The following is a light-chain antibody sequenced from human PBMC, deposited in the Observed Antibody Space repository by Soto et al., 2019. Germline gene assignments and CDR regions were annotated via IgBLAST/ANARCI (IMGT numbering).Light chain of an antibody. CDR1: QSISSW. V-gene: IGKV1-5*03. J-gene: IGKJ1*01. Sequence: DIQMTHSPSTLSASVGDRVTITCRASQSISSWLAWYQQKPGKAPKLLIYKASSLESGVPSRFSGSGSGTEFTLTISSLQPDDFATYYCQQYNSYSPSWTFGQGTKVDIK. CDR2: KAS. CDR3: QQYNSYSPSWT.